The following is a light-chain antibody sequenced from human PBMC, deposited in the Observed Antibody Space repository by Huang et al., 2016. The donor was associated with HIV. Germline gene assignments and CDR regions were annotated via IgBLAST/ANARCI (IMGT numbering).Light chain of an antibody. CDR2: GAS. CDR3: QQYIHWPPWT. J-gene: IGKJ1*01. V-gene: IGKV3-15*01. CDR1: QSVSSN. Sequence: EIVMTQSPASLSGSPGERATLSCRASQSVSSNLACDQQKPGQAPRLLIYGASTRATGIPARFSGSGSGTEFILTISSLQSEDFAVYYCQQYIHWPPWTFGQGTKVEIK.